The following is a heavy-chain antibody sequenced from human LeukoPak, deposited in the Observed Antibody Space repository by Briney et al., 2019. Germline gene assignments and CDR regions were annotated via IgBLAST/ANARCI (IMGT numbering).Heavy chain of an antibody. V-gene: IGHV3-30-3*01. Sequence: GGSLRLSCAASGFTFSSYAMHWVRQAPGKGLEWAAVISYDGSNKYYADSVKGRFTISRDNSKNTLYLQMNSLRAEDTAVYYCARGYRRFLGWLENWFDPWGQGTLVTVSS. J-gene: IGHJ5*02. CDR3: ARGYRRFLGWLENWFDP. D-gene: IGHD3-3*01. CDR1: GFTFSSYA. CDR2: ISYDGSNK.